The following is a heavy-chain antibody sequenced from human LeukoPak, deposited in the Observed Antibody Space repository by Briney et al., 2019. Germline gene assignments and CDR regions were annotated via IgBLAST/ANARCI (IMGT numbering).Heavy chain of an antibody. CDR3: AKGHDDFWSGHDY. CDR1: GFTFSNYV. Sequence: GGSLRLSCAASGFTFSNYVMSWVRQAPGKGLEWVSTITGSGGSTYYADSVKGRFAISRDNSKNTLYLQMNSLRAEDTAVYYCAKGHDDFWSGHDYWGQGTLVTVSS. CDR2: ITGSGGST. D-gene: IGHD3-3*01. V-gene: IGHV3-23*01. J-gene: IGHJ4*02.